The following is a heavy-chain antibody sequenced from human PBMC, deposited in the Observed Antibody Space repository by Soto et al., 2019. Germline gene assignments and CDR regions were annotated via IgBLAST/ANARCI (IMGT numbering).Heavy chain of an antibody. CDR3: AKSVGVQH. CDR2: ISYDGSNK. D-gene: IGHD3-10*01. V-gene: IGHV3-30*18. CDR1: GFTFSSYG. Sequence: GGSLRLSCAASGFTFSSYGMHWVRQAPGKGLEWVAVISYDGSNKYYADSVKGRFTISRDNSKNTLYLQMNSLRAEDTAVYYCAKSVGVQHWGQGTLVTVSS. J-gene: IGHJ1*01.